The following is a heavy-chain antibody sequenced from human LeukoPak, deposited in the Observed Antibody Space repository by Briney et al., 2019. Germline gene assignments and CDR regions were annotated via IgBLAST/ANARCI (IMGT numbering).Heavy chain of an antibody. V-gene: IGHV3-30-3*01. CDR1: GFTFSSYA. CDR3: ARGLGGSDSYFDY. Sequence: GGSLRLSCAASGFTFSSYAMHWVRQAPGKGLEWVAVISYDGSNKYYADSVKGRFTISRDNSKNTLYLQMNSLRAEDTAVYYCARGLGGSDSYFDYWGQGTPVTVSS. J-gene: IGHJ4*02. D-gene: IGHD3-10*01. CDR2: ISYDGSNK.